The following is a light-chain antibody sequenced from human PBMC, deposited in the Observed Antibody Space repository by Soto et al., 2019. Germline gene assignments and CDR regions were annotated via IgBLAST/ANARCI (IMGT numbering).Light chain of an antibody. CDR2: NDD. Sequence: SYELTQPPSVSVAPGQTATITCGGDNIGNINVHWYQQRPGQAPILVVYNDDDRPSGIPARFSGSNSGNTATLNISRVEAGDEADSYCQVWHRRSDHYVFGTGTKVTV. CDR1: NIGNIN. CDR3: QVWHRRSDHYV. V-gene: IGLV3-21*02. J-gene: IGLJ1*01.